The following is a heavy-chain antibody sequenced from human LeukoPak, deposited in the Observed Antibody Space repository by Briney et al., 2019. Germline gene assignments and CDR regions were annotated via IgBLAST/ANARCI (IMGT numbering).Heavy chain of an antibody. Sequence: PGGSLRLSCTDSGFMSKNYRMPWVRQAPGKGPECAASMKDDGNDIQYVDSVKGRFTISRDNAKNSLYLQMNNLRAEDTAVYYCARNRATNDYWGQGTLVTVSS. V-gene: IGHV3-7*01. CDR3: ARNRATNDY. CDR2: MKDDGNDI. D-gene: IGHD1-26*01. J-gene: IGHJ4*02. CDR1: GFMSKNYR.